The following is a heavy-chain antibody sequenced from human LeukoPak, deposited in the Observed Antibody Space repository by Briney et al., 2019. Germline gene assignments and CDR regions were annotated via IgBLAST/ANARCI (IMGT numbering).Heavy chain of an antibody. CDR2: TSGSGGST. CDR1: GFTFTNYW. Sequence: LGGSLRLSCAASGFTFTNYWMSWVRQAPGKGLEWVSATSGSGGSTYYADSVKGRFTISRDNSKNTLYLQMNSLRAEDTAVYYCAKDLTVRGVRGGGYYFDYWGQGTLVTVSS. D-gene: IGHD3-10*01. CDR3: AKDLTVRGVRGGGYYFDY. V-gene: IGHV3-23*01. J-gene: IGHJ4*02.